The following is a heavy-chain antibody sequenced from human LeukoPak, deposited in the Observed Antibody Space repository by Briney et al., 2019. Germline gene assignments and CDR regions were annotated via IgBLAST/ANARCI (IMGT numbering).Heavy chain of an antibody. V-gene: IGHV3-23*01. D-gene: IGHD6-13*01. Sequence: GGSLRLSCAASGFTFSSYAMSWVRQAPGKGLEWVSTISSSGGSTYCTDSVKGRFTISRDNSKNTLYLQMNSLRAEDTAVYYCAKVLRAAAGPSYFDYWGQGTLVTVSS. J-gene: IGHJ4*02. CDR1: GFTFSSYA. CDR3: AKVLRAAAGPSYFDY. CDR2: ISSSGGST.